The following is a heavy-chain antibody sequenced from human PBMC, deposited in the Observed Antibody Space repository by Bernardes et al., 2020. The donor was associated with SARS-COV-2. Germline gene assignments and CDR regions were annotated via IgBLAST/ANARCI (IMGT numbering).Heavy chain of an antibody. D-gene: IGHD2-15*01. CDR2: IYSGGNT. J-gene: IGHJ3*01. CDR3: ARRGEGGRAFDV. Sequence: GGPLRLSCAASGFTVSTNYMSWVRQAPGMGLEWISLIYSGGNTYFADSVKGRFTVSRDNSRNTLYLQMNSLTVDDTAMYYCARRGEGGRAFDVWGQGIVVTVSS. V-gene: IGHV3-53*01. CDR1: GFTVSTNY.